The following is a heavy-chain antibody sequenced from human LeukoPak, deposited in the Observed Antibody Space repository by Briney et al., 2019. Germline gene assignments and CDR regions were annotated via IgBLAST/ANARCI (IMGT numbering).Heavy chain of an antibody. Sequence: GGSLRLSCAASGFTVSSNYMSWVRQAPGKGLEWVSVIYSGGSTYYADSVKGRFTISRDNSKNTLYLQMNSLRAEDTAVYYCARDLGGNLGVGFFDYWGQGTLVTVSS. J-gene: IGHJ4*02. D-gene: IGHD4-23*01. V-gene: IGHV3-66*01. CDR3: ARDLGGNLGVGFFDY. CDR2: IYSGGST. CDR1: GFTVSSNY.